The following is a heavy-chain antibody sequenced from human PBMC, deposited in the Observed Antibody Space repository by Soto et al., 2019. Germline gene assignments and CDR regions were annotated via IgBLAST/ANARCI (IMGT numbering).Heavy chain of an antibody. V-gene: IGHV3-23*01. CDR3: AKPPDYNWNDY. D-gene: IGHD1-20*01. CDR2: VSGSGGST. Sequence: EVQLLESGGGLVQPGGSLRHSCAASGLTFSSYAMSWVRQAPGKGLEWISAVSGSGGSTYYADSVKGRFTISRDNSKDTLYLQMNNLRAEDTAVYYCAKPPDYNWNDYWGQGTLVTVSS. J-gene: IGHJ4*02. CDR1: GLTFSSYA.